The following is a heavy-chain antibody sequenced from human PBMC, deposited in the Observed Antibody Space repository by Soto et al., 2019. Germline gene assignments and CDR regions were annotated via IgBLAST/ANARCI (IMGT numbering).Heavy chain of an antibody. J-gene: IGHJ4*02. D-gene: IGHD6-25*01. Sequence: EVQLLESGGGLVQPGRSLRLSCAASGFTFSSYAMSWVRQAPGKGLECVSAISGSGGTTYYAASVKGRFTISRDNSKKTLFLQMNSLRAEDTAVYYCAKFFVETGGSSGWPWTFHYWGQGTLVTVSS. CDR3: AKFFVETGGSSGWPWTFHY. CDR2: ISGSGGTT. CDR1: GFTFSSYA. V-gene: IGHV3-23*01.